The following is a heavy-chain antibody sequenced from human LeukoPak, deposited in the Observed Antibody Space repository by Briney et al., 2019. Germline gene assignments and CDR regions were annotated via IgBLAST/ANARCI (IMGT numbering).Heavy chain of an antibody. CDR3: ARDYFPISSSGTFYFDY. D-gene: IGHD1-1*01. CDR1: GFIFSNFG. V-gene: IGHV3-30*03. CDR2: ISYDATAK. J-gene: IGHJ4*02. Sequence: GKSLRLSCAASGFIFSNFGIHWVRQSPDKGLEWVALISYDATAKHFADSVRGRFAISRDNSKNTVFLQMNSLRTEDTGVYYCARDYFPISSSGTFYFDYWGQGILVSVSS.